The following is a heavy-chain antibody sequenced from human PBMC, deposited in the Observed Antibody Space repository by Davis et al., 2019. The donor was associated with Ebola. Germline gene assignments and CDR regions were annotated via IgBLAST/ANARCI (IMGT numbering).Heavy chain of an antibody. Sequence: GESLKISCAASGFTFSNYVMSWVRQAPGQGLEWVSSLSGNGRSTYYADSVKGRFTIIRDNSRNTVFLQMNSLRVEDTALYYCAIIGVRHSGDYWGQGTPVTVSS. CDR2: LSGNGRST. D-gene: IGHD7-27*01. V-gene: IGHV3-23*01. CDR3: AIIGVRHSGDY. J-gene: IGHJ4*02. CDR1: GFTFSNYV.